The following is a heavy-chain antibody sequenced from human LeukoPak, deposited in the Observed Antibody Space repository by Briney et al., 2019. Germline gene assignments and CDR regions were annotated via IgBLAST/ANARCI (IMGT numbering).Heavy chain of an antibody. CDR1: GFTFSSYA. V-gene: IGHV3-23*01. D-gene: IGHD4-17*01. J-gene: IGHJ4*02. CDR3: AKLGDYAYFDY. Sequence: PGGSLRLSCAASGFTFSSYAMSWAPRAPGRGLGGVSAISGSGGSTYYADSVRGRFTISRDNSKNTLYLQMNSLRVEDTAVYYCAKLGDYAYFDYWGQGALVTVSS. CDR2: ISGSGGST.